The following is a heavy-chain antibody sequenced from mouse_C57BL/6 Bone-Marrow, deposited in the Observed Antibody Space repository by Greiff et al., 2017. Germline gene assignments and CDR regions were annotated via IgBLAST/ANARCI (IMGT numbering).Heavy chain of an antibody. J-gene: IGHJ2*01. CDR3: ERAPLITTVVAIGYFDY. Sequence: VQLKESGPELVKPGASVKISCKASGYSFTDYNMNWVKPSNGKSLDWIGVINPNSVTTSYNQKFQGKATLTVDQSSSTAYLQLHSLTSEDSAVYYCERAPLITTVVAIGYFDYWGQGTTLTVSS. V-gene: IGHV1-39*01. CDR2: INPNSVTT. CDR1: GYSFTDYN. D-gene: IGHD1-1*01.